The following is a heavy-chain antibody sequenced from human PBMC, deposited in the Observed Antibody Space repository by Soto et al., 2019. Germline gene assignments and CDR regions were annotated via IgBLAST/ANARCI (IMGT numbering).Heavy chain of an antibody. CDR1: GGSISSSSYY. CDR3: ARLKAGDYYYYYGMDV. V-gene: IGHV4-39*01. J-gene: IGHJ6*02. CDR2: IYYSGST. D-gene: IGHD3-10*01. Sequence: QLQLQESGPGLVKPSETLSLTCTVSGGSISSSSYYWGWIRQPPGKVLEWIGSIYYSGSTYYNPSLKSRVTISVDTSKNKFSLKLSSVTAADTAVYYCARLKAGDYYYYYGMDVWGQGTTVTVSS.